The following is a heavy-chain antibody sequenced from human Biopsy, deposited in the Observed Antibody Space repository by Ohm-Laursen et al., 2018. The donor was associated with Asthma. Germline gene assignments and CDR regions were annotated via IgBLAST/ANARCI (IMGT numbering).Heavy chain of an antibody. CDR1: GFVFSQCG. V-gene: IGHV3-33*08. D-gene: IGHD1-14*01. Sequence: SLRLSCAASGFVFSQCGMHWVRQGPGKGLEWVALVSSDGHNKYYEDSVKGRFTISRDNSRKRLYLQMNSLRAEDTAVYYCARDGPELPTELDYWGPGTLVTVSS. CDR2: VSSDGHNK. CDR3: ARDGPELPTELDY. J-gene: IGHJ4*02.